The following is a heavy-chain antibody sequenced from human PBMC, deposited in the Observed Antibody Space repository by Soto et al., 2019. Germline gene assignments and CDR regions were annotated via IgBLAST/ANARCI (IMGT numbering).Heavy chain of an antibody. J-gene: IGHJ4*02. Sequence: GGSLRLSCAASGFTFSSYAMSWVRQAPGKGLEWVSAISGSGGSTYYADSVKGRFTISRDNSKNTLYLQMNSLRAEDTAVYFCAKVINYYDSSGYQEGGFDYWGQGTLVTVPQ. V-gene: IGHV3-23*01. CDR3: AKVINYYDSSGYQEGGFDY. D-gene: IGHD3-22*01. CDR2: ISGSGGST. CDR1: GFTFSSYA.